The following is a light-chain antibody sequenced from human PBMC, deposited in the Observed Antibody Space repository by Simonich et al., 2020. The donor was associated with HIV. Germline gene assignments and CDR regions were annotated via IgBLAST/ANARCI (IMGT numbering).Light chain of an antibody. Sequence: QSALTQPASVSGSPGQSITISCTGTSSDVGGYNYVSWYQQHPGKAPKLIIYVVTNRPSGVSNRFSGSKSGNTASRTISGLQAEDEADYYCSSYTSSSTWVFGGGTKLTVL. V-gene: IGLV2-14*03. J-gene: IGLJ3*02. CDR3: SSYTSSSTWV. CDR2: VVT. CDR1: SSDVGGYNY.